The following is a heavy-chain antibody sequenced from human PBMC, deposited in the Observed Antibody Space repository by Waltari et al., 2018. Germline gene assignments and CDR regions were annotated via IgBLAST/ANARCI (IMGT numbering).Heavy chain of an antibody. CDR2: ISYDGSNK. V-gene: IGHV3-30*01. D-gene: IGHD1-26*01. CDR3: ARELGH. Sequence: QVQLVESGGGVVQPGRSLRLSCAASGFTLSSYAMHWVRQAPGKGLEWVAVISYDGSNKYYADSVKGRFTISRDNSKNTLYLQMNSLRAEDTAVYYCARELGHWGQGTLVTVSS. J-gene: IGHJ4*02. CDR1: GFTLSSYA.